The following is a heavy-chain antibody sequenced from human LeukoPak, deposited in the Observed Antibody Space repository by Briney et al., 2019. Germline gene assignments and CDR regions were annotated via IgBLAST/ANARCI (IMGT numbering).Heavy chain of an antibody. Sequence: KASQTLSLTCAISGDSVSSNSAAWNWIRQSPSRGLEWLGRTFYRSKWYNDYAISVKSRITINPDTSKNQFSLQLNSVTPEDTAVYYCARDQMIRVVARRPNSGNYYPLDYWGQGTVVTVSS. CDR3: ARDQMIRVVARRPNSGNYYPLDY. J-gene: IGHJ4*02. D-gene: IGHD1-26*01. V-gene: IGHV6-1*01. CDR1: GDSVSSNSAA. CDR2: TFYRSKWYN.